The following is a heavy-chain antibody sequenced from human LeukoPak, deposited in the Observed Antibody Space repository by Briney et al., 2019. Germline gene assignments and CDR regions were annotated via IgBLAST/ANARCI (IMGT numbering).Heavy chain of an antibody. V-gene: IGHV1-2*02. CDR1: GYTFTGYY. Sequence: ASVKVSCKASGYTFTGYYMHWVRQAPGQGLERMGWINPNSGGTNYAQKFQGRVTMTRDTSISTAYMELSRLRSDDTAAYYCARVSYDILTGYYGGGNDYWGQGTLVTVSS. J-gene: IGHJ4*02. CDR2: INPNSGGT. CDR3: ARVSYDILTGYYGGGNDY. D-gene: IGHD3-9*01.